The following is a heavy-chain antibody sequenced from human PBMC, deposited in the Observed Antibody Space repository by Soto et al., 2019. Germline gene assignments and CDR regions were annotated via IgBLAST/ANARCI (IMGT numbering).Heavy chain of an antibody. Sequence: GGSLRLSCAASGFSVSSSYMNWVRQAPGKGLEWVSTISGSGGSTYYADSVKGRFTISRDNSKNTLYLQMNSLRAEDTAVYYCAKDQGSSWYEIDYWGQGTLVTVSS. V-gene: IGHV3-23*01. J-gene: IGHJ4*02. CDR2: ISGSGGST. CDR3: AKDQGSSWYEIDY. D-gene: IGHD6-13*01. CDR1: GFSVSSSY.